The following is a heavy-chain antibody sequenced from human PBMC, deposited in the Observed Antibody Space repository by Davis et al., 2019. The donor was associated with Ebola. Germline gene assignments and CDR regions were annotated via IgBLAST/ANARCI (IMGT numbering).Heavy chain of an antibody. CDR1: GFTFSSYS. CDR2: ISSSSSTI. V-gene: IGHV3-48*02. CDR3: AKYRGWDFDY. D-gene: IGHD2-2*01. Sequence: GESLKISCAASGFTFSSYSMNWVRQAPGKGLEWVSYISSSSSTIYYADSVKGRFTISRDNAKNSLYLQMNSLRDEDTAVYYCAKYRGWDFDYWGQGTLVTVSS. J-gene: IGHJ4*02.